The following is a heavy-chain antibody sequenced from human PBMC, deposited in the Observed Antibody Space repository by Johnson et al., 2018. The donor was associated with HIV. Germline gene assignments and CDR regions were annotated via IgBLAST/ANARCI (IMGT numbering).Heavy chain of an antibody. CDR3: ARDRAWNYEGAFDI. V-gene: IGHV3-53*01. CDR1: GFTVSSNY. CDR2: IYSGGST. J-gene: IGHJ3*02. Sequence: VQLVESGGGVVQPGRSLRLSCAASGFTVSSNYMSWVRQAPGKGLEWVSVIYSGGSTYYADSVKGRFTISRDNSKNTLYLQMNSLRAEDTAVYYWARDRAWNYEGAFDIWGQGTMVTVSS. D-gene: IGHD1-7*01.